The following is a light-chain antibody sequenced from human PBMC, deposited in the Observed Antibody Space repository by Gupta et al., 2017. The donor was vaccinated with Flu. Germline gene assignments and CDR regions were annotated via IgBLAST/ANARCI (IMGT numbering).Light chain of an antibody. CDR3: CSDAGGDTVV. Sequence: QSGLTQPRSMSGSPGQSVTISCTGTSKDVGSFNYVSWFQHHPGIAPQLLIFDVSERPSGVPDRFSGSKSGDTASLTISGLQDDDEADYYCCSDAGGDTVVFGGGTKVTVL. CDR2: DVS. V-gene: IGLV2-11*01. J-gene: IGLJ3*02. CDR1: SKDVGSFNY.